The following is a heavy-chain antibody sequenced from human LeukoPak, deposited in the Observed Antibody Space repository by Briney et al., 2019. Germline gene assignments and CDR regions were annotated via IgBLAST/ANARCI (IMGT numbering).Heavy chain of an antibody. V-gene: IGHV6-1*01. J-gene: IGHJ4*02. CDR3: ARAREPLSDYDGQYSSGWPFDY. Sequence: SQTLSLTCAISGDSVSSNSAAWNWIRQSPSRGLEWLGRTYYRSKWYNDYAVSVKSRITINPDTSKNQFSLQLNSVTPEDTAVYYCARAREPLSDYDGQYSSGWPFDYWGQGTLVTVSS. CDR2: TYYRSKWYN. CDR1: GDSVSSNSAA. D-gene: IGHD6-19*01.